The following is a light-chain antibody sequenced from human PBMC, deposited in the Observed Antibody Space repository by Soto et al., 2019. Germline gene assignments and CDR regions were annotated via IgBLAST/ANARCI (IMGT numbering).Light chain of an antibody. J-gene: IGLJ3*02. Sequence: QSVLTQPASVSASLGQSITISCTGVSSDVGSYDLVSWYQHHPGKTPKLIIYEAIKRPSGVSVRFSASRSGNTASLTISGLQAEDEADYYCCSYAGSSDFVVFGGGTKLTVL. CDR3: CSYAGSSDFVV. CDR1: SSDVGSYDL. CDR2: EAI. V-gene: IGLV2-23*02.